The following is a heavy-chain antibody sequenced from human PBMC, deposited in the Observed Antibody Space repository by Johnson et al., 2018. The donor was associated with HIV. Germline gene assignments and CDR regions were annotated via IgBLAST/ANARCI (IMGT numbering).Heavy chain of an antibody. CDR1: GFTFSSYT. CDR2: ISTNGGRT. J-gene: IGHJ3*02. V-gene: IGHV3-64*01. D-gene: IGHD6-13*01. CDR3: ARDGQWGSTTWYSAFDI. Sequence: VQLVESGGGVVQPGGSLRLSCAASGFTFSSYTMHWVRQAPGKGLEYVSSISTNGGRTHYANSVKGRFSISRDNSKNTLYLQMGILRAEDMAVYYCARDGQWGSTTWYSAFDIWGQGTMVTVSS.